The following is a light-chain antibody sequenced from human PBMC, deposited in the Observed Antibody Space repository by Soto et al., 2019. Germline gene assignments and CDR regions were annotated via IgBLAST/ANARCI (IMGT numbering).Light chain of an antibody. CDR2: DAS. CDR3: QQFNNYPLT. CDR1: QDISSA. J-gene: IGKJ5*01. V-gene: IGKV1D-13*01. Sequence: AIQLTHSPSSLSASVGDRVTITCLASQDISSALAWYQQKPGKAPKLLISDASSLESGVPSRFSGSGSGTDFTLTISSLQPEDFATYSCQQFNNYPLTFGQGTRLEI.